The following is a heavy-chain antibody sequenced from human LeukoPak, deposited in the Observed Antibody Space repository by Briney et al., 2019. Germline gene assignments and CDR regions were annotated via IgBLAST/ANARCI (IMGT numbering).Heavy chain of an antibody. CDR1: GFTFSRYS. D-gene: IGHD4-17*01. V-gene: IGHV3-21*01. J-gene: IGHJ4*02. CDR2: ISSSSSHI. Sequence: GVSLRLSCAASGFTFSRYSMMWVRQAPGKGLEWVSSISSSSSHIYYADSVKGRFTISRDNAKNSLFLQMNSLRAEDTAVYYCAKEIWPTVTTPGHTYFDYWGQGTLVTVSS. CDR3: AKEIWPTVTTPGHTYFDY.